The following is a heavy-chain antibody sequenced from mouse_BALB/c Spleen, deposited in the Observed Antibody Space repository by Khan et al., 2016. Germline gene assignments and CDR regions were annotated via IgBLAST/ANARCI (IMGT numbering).Heavy chain of an antibody. Sequence: VQLQESGAGLVKPGASVKLSCTAAGYTFTEYIIFRVKQRFGQGLEWIGWFYPLSIRIKYNEKFKDKATLTADKSSRTVYMELSRLTSKDSSISVCARQGRNPQYDMEYWSQGPSGAVTA. CDR1: GYTFTEYI. J-gene: IGHJ4*01. CDR3: ARQGRNPQYDMEY. D-gene: IGHD2-1*01. V-gene: IGHV1-62-2*01. CDR2: FYPLSIRI.